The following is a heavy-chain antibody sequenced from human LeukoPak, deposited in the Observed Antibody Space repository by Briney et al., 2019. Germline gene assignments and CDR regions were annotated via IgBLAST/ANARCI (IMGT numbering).Heavy chain of an antibody. CDR3: ATTTYNWNDVLDY. CDR2: INPSGGST. D-gene: IGHD1-1*01. V-gene: IGHV1-46*01. CDR1: GYIYTIYH. Sequence: ASVKVSCKASGYIYTIYHMHWVRQAPGQGLEWMGIINPSGGSTSYAQKFQGRVTMTRDTSTSTVYMDLSSLTSEDTAVYFCATTTYNWNDVLDYWGQGTLVTVSS. J-gene: IGHJ4*02.